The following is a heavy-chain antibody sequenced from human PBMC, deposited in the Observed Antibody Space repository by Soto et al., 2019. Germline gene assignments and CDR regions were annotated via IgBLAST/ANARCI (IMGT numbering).Heavy chain of an antibody. Sequence: SETLSLTCTVSGVSFRTSDYYWGWIRQPPNKGLEWVGSRHYSGSTFYNPSLKSRVTISVDTSKNQFSLKLTSVTAADTAVYYCARPGYSSSWSWFDPWGQGSLVTVSS. V-gene: IGHV4-39*01. D-gene: IGHD6-13*01. CDR2: RHYSGST. CDR3: ARPGYSSSWSWFDP. J-gene: IGHJ5*02. CDR1: GVSFRTSDYY.